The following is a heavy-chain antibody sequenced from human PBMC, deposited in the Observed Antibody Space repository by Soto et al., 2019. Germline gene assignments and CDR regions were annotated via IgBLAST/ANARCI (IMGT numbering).Heavy chain of an antibody. CDR3: AREGRAPPTY. V-gene: IGHV3-7*01. CDR1: GSTFSRYW. D-gene: IGHD2-15*01. Sequence: GGSLRLSCAASGSTFSRYWMTWVRQTPGKGLEWVATIKQDGSEKNYVDSVKGRFTISRDNAQNSLYLQINSLRAEDTALYYCAREGRAPPTYWGQGTLVTVSS. CDR2: IKQDGSEK. J-gene: IGHJ4*02.